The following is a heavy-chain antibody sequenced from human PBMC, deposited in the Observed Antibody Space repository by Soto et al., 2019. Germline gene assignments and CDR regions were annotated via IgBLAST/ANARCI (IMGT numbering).Heavy chain of an antibody. CDR3: ATAEVDY. CDR2: MNSDGSST. Sequence: PGGSLRLSCAASGFTFGNFWMHWVRQAPGRGLEWVSRMNSDGSSTNYADSVKGRFTVSRDNAKNTLYLQMNSLRAEDTAVYYCATAEVDYWGPGTLVTVS. J-gene: IGHJ4*02. V-gene: IGHV3-74*01. CDR1: GFTFGNFW.